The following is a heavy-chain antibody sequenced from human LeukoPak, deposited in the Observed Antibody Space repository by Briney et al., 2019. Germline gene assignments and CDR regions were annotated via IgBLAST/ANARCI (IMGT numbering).Heavy chain of an antibody. J-gene: IGHJ6*03. CDR3: ARGGEGGYCSSTSCRSPWDMDV. D-gene: IGHD2-2*01. V-gene: IGHV3-21*01. Sequence: GVSLRLFCAASGFPFSSYSMKWARQASGKGLEWVSSISSSSSYIYYADSVKGRYTIARDNAKNSLYLQMNSLRAEDTAVYYCARGGEGGYCSSTSCRSPWDMDVWGKGTTVTVSS. CDR1: GFPFSSYS. CDR2: ISSSSSYI.